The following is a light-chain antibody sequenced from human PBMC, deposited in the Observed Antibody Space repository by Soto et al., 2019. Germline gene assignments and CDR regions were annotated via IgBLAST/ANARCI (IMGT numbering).Light chain of an antibody. V-gene: IGKV1-27*01. CDR3: QKYNSAPIT. CDR1: QGISNY. J-gene: IGKJ5*01. Sequence: DIQMTHSPSSLSASVGDRVTITCRSTQGISNYLAWYQQKPGKVPKLLIYGASNLQSGVPSRFSASGSGTEFTLTISSLHPEDGATYYCQKYNSAPITFGQGTRLEIK. CDR2: GAS.